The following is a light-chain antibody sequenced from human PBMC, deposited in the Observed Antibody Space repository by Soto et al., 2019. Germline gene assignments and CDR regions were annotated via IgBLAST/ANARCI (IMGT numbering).Light chain of an antibody. CDR1: QSISSSY. J-gene: IGKJ1*01. CDR2: GAF. CDR3: QRYGSLPWT. V-gene: IGKV3-20*01. Sequence: EIVLTQSPDTLSLSPGERATRSCRASQSISSSYLAWYQQKPGRAPRLVIYGAFNRATGIPVRFSASGSGTDFTLTISGLEPEDFAVYFCQRYGSLPWTFGQGTKVEIK.